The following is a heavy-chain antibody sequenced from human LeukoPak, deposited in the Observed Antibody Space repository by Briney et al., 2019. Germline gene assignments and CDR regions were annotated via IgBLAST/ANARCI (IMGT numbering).Heavy chain of an antibody. Sequence: GESLKVSCEGSGYDFTSYWIGWVRQMPGKGLEWMGIIYPGDSDTKYSPSFQGQVTISADKSISTAYLQWSNLKASDTAMYYCARHQGHSSVAGYWGQGTLVTVSS. J-gene: IGHJ4*02. V-gene: IGHV5-51*01. CDR3: ARHQGHSSVAGY. CDR2: IYPGDSDT. D-gene: IGHD6-6*01. CDR1: GYDFTSYW.